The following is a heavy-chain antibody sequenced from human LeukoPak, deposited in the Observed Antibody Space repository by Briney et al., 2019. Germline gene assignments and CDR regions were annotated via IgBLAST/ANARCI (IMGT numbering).Heavy chain of an antibody. D-gene: IGHD7-27*01. CDR2: LNPNNGYT. CDR1: GYTFIDYF. Sequence: ASVKVSCKTSGYTFIDYFIHWVRQAPGQGLEWMGRLNPNNGYTFYTEEFQGRVTMTSDTSISTAYMELTSLTSDDTALYYCARDLSSTANWEFDYWGKGTLVTVSS. J-gene: IGHJ4*02. CDR3: ARDLSSTANWEFDY. V-gene: IGHV1-2*06.